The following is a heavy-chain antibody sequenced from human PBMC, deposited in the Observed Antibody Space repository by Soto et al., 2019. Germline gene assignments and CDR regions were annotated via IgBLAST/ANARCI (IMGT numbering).Heavy chain of an antibody. CDR1: GGSIGSYH. J-gene: IGHJ4*02. D-gene: IGHD5-18*01. CDR3: ARVGYGYLIDY. V-gene: IGHV4-59*01. CDR2: IDYSGSN. Sequence: SENLSVTFTVSGGSIGSYHWSWIRQAPGKGLEWIGNIDYSGSNNYNPSLKSRVTISVDTSKEQFSLRLSSVTAADTDMYYCARVGYGYLIDYWGQGILVTDSS.